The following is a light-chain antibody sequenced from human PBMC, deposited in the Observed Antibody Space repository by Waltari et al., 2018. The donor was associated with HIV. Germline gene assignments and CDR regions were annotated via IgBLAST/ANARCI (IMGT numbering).Light chain of an antibody. V-gene: IGKV2-28*01. CDR1: QSLLHDNGYNY. Sequence: EIVMTQSPLSLPVTPGESASISCRSTQSLLHDNGYNYLDWYLQRPGQSPQLLIYLGSNRASGVPDRFSGSGSGTEFVLKISRVEAEDVGVYYCMQALQSPPTFGGGTRVEIK. CDR3: MQALQSPPT. CDR2: LGS. J-gene: IGKJ4*01.